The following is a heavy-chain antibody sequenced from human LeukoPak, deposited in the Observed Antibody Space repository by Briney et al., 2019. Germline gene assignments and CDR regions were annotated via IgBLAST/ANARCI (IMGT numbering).Heavy chain of an antibody. Sequence: SETLSLTCTVSGGSIGSYFWSWIRQPPGKGLEWIGYMSYSGSASYSPSLKNRVTISVDTSKKQVTLNLISVTAADTATYYCARHDWVRLPFDTWGQGALVTVSS. CDR2: MSYSGSA. D-gene: IGHD5-12*01. J-gene: IGHJ4*02. CDR3: ARHDWVRLPFDT. V-gene: IGHV4-59*08. CDR1: GGSIGSYF.